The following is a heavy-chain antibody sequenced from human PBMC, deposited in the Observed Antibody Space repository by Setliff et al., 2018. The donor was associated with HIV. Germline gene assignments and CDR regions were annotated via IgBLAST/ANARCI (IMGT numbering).Heavy chain of an antibody. D-gene: IGHD1-26*01. CDR2: IYYSGTI. J-gene: IGHJ2*01. V-gene: IGHV4-59*08. Sequence: PSETLSLTCTVSGGSISSHYWSWIRQPPGKGLEWIGYIYYSGTINYNPSLKSRVTISLDTSKNQFSLKLSSVTAADTAVYYCARHGRWYFDLWGRGTLVTVSS. CDR1: GGSISSHY. CDR3: ARHGRWYFDL.